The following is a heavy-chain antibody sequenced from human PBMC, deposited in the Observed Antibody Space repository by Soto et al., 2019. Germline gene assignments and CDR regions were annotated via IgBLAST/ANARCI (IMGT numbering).Heavy chain of an antibody. Sequence: PSETLSLTCTVSGGSISSGDYYWSWIRQPPGKGLEWIGYIYYSGSTYYNPSLKSRVTISVDTSKNQFSLKLSSVTAADTAVYYCARVETDYYGSESYYPLGFDPWGQGTLVTVSS. CDR1: GGSISSGDYY. J-gene: IGHJ5*02. D-gene: IGHD3-10*01. CDR3: ARVETDYYGSESYYPLGFDP. CDR2: IYYSGST. V-gene: IGHV4-30-4*01.